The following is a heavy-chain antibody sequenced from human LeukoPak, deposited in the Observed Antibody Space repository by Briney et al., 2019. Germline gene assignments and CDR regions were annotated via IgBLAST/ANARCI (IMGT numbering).Heavy chain of an antibody. CDR1: GFTFSNTW. J-gene: IGHJ4*02. CDR2: IKRKTDGGTT. V-gene: IGHV3-15*01. D-gene: IGHD1-26*01. Sequence: GGSLRLSCAASGFTFSNTWMNWVRQAPGKGLEWVGHIKRKTDGGTTDYAAPVKGRFTISRDDSKNTLYLQMNSLKTEDTAVYYCTTDCVGATDFDYWGQGTLVTVSS. CDR3: TTDCVGATDFDY.